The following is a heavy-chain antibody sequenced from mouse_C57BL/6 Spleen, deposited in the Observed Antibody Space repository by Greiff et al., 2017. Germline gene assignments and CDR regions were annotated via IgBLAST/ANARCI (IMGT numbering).Heavy chain of an antibody. CDR3: AKYSLGAMDY. V-gene: IGHV2-2*01. J-gene: IGHJ4*01. CDR2: IWSGGST. CDR1: GFSLTSYG. D-gene: IGHD2-12*01. Sequence: VQRVESGPGLVQPSQSLSITCTVSGFSLTSYGVHWVRQSQGKGLEWLGVIWSGGSTDYNAAFISRRSISKDNSKSQVFFKMNSLQADDTAIYYCAKYSLGAMDYWGQGTSVTVSS.